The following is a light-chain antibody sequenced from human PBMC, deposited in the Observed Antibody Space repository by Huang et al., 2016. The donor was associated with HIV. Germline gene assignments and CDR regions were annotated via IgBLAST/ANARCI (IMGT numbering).Light chain of an antibody. Sequence: ETVMTQSPVTLSVSPGDRASLSCRSSQIVSSHLAWSQQKPGQVPRLLIYAASTRATGVPARFSGSGAGTEFTLTISTLQSEDSAVYYCQPYNDFRSTFGPGTRVEIK. V-gene: IGKV3-15*01. J-gene: IGKJ3*01. CDR3: QPYNDFRST. CDR1: QIVSSH. CDR2: AAS.